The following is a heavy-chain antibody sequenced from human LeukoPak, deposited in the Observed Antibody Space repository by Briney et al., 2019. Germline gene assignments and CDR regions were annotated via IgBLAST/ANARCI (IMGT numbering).Heavy chain of an antibody. CDR2: ISSGGSII. J-gene: IGHJ4*02. D-gene: IGHD3-10*01. CDR1: GFTFTNAW. V-gene: IGHV3-48*04. CDR3: ARDLYSGNWFGFEN. Sequence: PGGSLRLSCAASGFTFTNAWMTWVRQAPGKGLEWISYISSGGSIIYYADSVKGRFTISRDNAKNSLYLQANSLRVEDTAVYYCARDLYSGNWFGFENWGQGTLVTVPS.